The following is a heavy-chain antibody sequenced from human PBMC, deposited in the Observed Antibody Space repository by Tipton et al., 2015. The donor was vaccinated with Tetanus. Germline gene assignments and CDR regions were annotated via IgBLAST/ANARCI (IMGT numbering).Heavy chain of an antibody. CDR3: ARGYAGGAWDV. CDR2: IYFTGST. D-gene: IGHD2-2*01. J-gene: IGHJ4*02. V-gene: IGHV4-39*01. CDR1: GDSITSSRYY. Sequence: TLSLTCTISGDSITSSRYYWGWVRQAPGKGPDWIGSIYFTGSTYHNPSLKSRVTMSVDTSKNQFSLRLSSVTATDTAVYYCARGYAGGAWDVWGQGNLVTVSS.